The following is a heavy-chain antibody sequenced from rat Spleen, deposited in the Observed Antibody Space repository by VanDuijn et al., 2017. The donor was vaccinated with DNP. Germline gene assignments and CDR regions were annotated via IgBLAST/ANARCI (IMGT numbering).Heavy chain of an antibody. V-gene: IGHV3-3*01. D-gene: IGHD1-4*01. Sequence: EVQLQESGPGLVKPSQSLSLTCSVTNYSITSSYRWSWIRKFPGNKLEWMGSINSAGTTKYNPSLKSRISITRDTSKNQLFLQVNSVTTEDTATYHCARWPGYNPPYAMDAWGQGTSVTVSS. CDR1: NYSITSSYR. J-gene: IGHJ4*01. CDR3: ARWPGYNPPYAMDA. CDR2: INSAGTT.